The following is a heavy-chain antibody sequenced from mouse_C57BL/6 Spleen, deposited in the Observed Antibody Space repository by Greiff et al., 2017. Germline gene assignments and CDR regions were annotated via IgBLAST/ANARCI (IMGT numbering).Heavy chain of an antibody. CDR1: GFTFSGYA. J-gene: IGHJ3*01. V-gene: IGHV5-9-1*02. CDR2: ISSGGDYT. CDR3: TRDLNAGWFAY. Sequence: EVQRVESGEGLVKPGGSLKLSCAASGFTFSGYAMSWVRQTPEKRLEWVAYISSGGDYTYYADTVKGRFTISRDNARNTLYLQMSSLKSEDTAMYYCTRDLNAGWFAYWGQGALVTVSA.